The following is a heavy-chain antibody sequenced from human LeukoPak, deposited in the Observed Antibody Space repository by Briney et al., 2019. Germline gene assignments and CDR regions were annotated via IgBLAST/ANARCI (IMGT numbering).Heavy chain of an antibody. CDR2: INTDGSIT. CDR3: ARDLTYYYDPNWFDP. CDR1: GFTFSSYW. Sequence: GGSLRLSCAASGFTFSSYWMHWVRQAPGKGLVWVSRINTDGSITSYADSVKGRFTISRDNAKNTLYLQMNSLRAEDTAVYYCARDLTYYYDPNWFDPWGQGTLVTVSS. J-gene: IGHJ5*02. D-gene: IGHD3-22*01. V-gene: IGHV3-74*01.